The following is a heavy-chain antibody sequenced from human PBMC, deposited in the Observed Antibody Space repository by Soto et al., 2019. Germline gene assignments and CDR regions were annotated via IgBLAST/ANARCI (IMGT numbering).Heavy chain of an antibody. CDR3: ARGGGFDS. D-gene: IGHD3-16*01. Sequence: PSETLSLTCTVSGDSISSGDNYWSWIRQPPGKGLEWIGYIYYSGRSYYKPSLKSRVSMSVDTSKNQFSLTLTSVTAADTAVYYCARGGGFDSWAPGTLVTVSS. V-gene: IGHV4-30-4*01. CDR2: IYYSGRS. J-gene: IGHJ4*02. CDR1: GDSISSGDNY.